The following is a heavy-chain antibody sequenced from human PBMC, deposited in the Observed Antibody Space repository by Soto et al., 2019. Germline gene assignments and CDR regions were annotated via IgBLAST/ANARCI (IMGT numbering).Heavy chain of an antibody. D-gene: IGHD3-10*01. J-gene: IGHJ4*02. CDR3: ARIPGVPVTRGVPIMFDY. Sequence: ESLSLTCDVSGCSLSSGYYWCWIRQPPGKGLEWVASIYQSGSTYYNPSLNSRVTISLDTSKNQFSLSLSSVTAADTAVYYCARIPGVPVTRGVPIMFDYWGQGVMVTVS. CDR1: GCSLSSGYY. CDR2: IYQSGST. V-gene: IGHV4-38-2*01.